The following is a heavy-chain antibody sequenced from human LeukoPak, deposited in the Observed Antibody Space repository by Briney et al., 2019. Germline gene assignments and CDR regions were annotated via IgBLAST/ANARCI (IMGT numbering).Heavy chain of an antibody. CDR1: GDRLSINSAA. D-gene: IGHD5/OR15-5a*01. Sequence: SETPSLTRAHSGDRLSINSAASNSIRHSPSRGLEWLGRTYYRAKCYNDYAVSVKSRITINPDTSKNQFSLQLNSVTPEDTAVYYCARCLARKPAYYGMDVWGQGTTVTVSS. J-gene: IGHJ6*02. CDR2: TYYRAKCYN. V-gene: IGHV6-1*01. CDR3: ARCLARKPAYYGMDV.